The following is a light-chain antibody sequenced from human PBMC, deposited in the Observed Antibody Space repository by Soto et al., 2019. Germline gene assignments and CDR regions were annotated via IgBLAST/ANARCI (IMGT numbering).Light chain of an antibody. CDR1: ESVSSN. CDR3: QQYNNSPIT. CDR2: AAS. Sequence: IVMTQSPATLSVSRGEIATLSFRASESVSSNLAWYQQKPCQAPRLLIYAASRRATGIPDRFSGSGSGTDFTLTISRLEPEDFEVYYCQQYNNSPITFGQGTRLEIK. J-gene: IGKJ5*01. V-gene: IGKV3D-15*01.